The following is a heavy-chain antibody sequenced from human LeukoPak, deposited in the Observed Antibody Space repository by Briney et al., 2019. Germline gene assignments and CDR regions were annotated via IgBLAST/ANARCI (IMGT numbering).Heavy chain of an antibody. V-gene: IGHV3-48*03. CDR3: ATGGNSLAY. CDR2: ISSSGSTV. J-gene: IGHJ4*02. Sequence: PGGSLRLSCAASGFTFSNYEMNWVRQAPGEGLEWVSTISSSGSTVYYADSVKGRFTISRDNAKKSLSLQMNSLRAEGTAVYYCATGGNSLAYWGQGTLVTVSS. CDR1: GFTFSNYE. D-gene: IGHD1-26*01.